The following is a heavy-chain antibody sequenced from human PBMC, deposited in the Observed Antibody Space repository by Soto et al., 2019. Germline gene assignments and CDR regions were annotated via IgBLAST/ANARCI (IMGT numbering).Heavy chain of an antibody. CDR1: GGSISDYY. CDR3: ARDREYYDSSGLYFDY. Sequence: SETLSLTCSVSGGSISDYYWSWIQQPPEKGLEWIGYTYYGWNTNYNPSLKSRVTISVDTSKNQFSLKLISVTAADTAVYYCARDREYYDSSGLYFDYWGQGTLVTVSS. J-gene: IGHJ4*02. D-gene: IGHD3-22*01. CDR2: TYYGWNT. V-gene: IGHV4-59*01.